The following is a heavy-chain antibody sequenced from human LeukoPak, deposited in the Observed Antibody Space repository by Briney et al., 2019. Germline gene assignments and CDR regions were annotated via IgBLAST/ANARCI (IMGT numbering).Heavy chain of an antibody. CDR2: LKLYDGST. CDR3: ARELGFGSGSFRGMDV. CDR1: GYAFIRYH. Sequence: GASVKVSCKASGYAFIRYHIHWVRQAPGQGLEWMGVLKLYDGSTSHAQKFQGRVTMTSDTSTSTGYMELSSLRSEDTAVYYCARELGFGSGSFRGMDVWGQGTTVTVSS. V-gene: IGHV1-46*01. D-gene: IGHD3-10*01. J-gene: IGHJ6*02.